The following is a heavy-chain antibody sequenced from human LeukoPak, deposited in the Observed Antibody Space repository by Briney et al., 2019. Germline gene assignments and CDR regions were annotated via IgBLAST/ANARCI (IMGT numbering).Heavy chain of an antibody. CDR1: GFTFSSYG. CDR3: AKDQGGYGDYFDY. J-gene: IGHJ4*02. V-gene: IGHV3-30*18. Sequence: GGSLRLSWAASGFTFSSYGMHWVRQAPGKGLEWVAVISYDGSNKYYADSVKGRFTISRDNSKNTLYLQMNSLRAEDTAVYYCAKDQGGYGDYFDYWGQGTLVTVSS. D-gene: IGHD4-17*01. CDR2: ISYDGSNK.